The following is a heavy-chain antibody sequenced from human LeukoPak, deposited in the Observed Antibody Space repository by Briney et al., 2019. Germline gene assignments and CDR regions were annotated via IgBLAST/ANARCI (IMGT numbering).Heavy chain of an antibody. Sequence: ASVKVSFKASGYSLTSHYMHWVRQAPGQGLEWMGITNPSDGRTNYAQKFQGRVTMTRDTSTSTVYMELSSLRSEDTAVYYCARGLGHYDSGRFYYYYFMDVWGKGTTVTISS. CDR3: ARGLGHYDSGRFYYYYFMDV. D-gene: IGHD3-10*01. CDR2: TNPSDGRT. CDR1: GYSLTSHY. J-gene: IGHJ6*03. V-gene: IGHV1-46*01.